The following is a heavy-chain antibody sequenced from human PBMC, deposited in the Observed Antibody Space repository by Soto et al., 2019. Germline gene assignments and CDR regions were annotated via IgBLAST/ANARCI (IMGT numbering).Heavy chain of an antibody. CDR1: GFTFGGSP. Sequence: EAQLVQSGGGLVQPGGSLQLSCAASGFTFGGSPVHWVRQASGKGLEWVGRIRSDSASSAISYAASVRGRFTLSRDDSKHTAYLQVNTLEAEDTALYYCVLEGCRTPGCYSLDLWGQGTLVTVSS. CDR3: VLEGCRTPGCYSLDL. V-gene: IGHV3-73*01. J-gene: IGHJ5*02. D-gene: IGHD2-21*02. CDR2: IRSDSASSAI.